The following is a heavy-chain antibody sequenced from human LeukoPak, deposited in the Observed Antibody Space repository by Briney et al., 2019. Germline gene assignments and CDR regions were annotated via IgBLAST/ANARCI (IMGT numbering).Heavy chain of an antibody. Sequence: SETLSLTCTVSGGSISSYYWSWIRQPPGKGLEWIGYIYYSGITNYNPSLKSRVTISVDTSKNQFPLKLSSVTAADTAVYYCARAGVEGYGDYVVRDWGQGTMVTVSS. CDR1: GGSISSYY. J-gene: IGHJ4*02. V-gene: IGHV4-59*01. CDR2: IYYSGIT. CDR3: ARAGVEGYGDYVVRD. D-gene: IGHD4-17*01.